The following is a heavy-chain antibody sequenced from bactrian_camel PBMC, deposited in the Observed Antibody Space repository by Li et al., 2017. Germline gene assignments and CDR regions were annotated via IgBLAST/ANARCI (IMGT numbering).Heavy chain of an antibody. CDR1: GFTFSSYA. J-gene: IGHJ7*01. Sequence: DVQLVESGGGLVQPGGSLRLSCAASGFTFSSYATTWVRQAPGRGLEWVSTINSDGGSTYYAESVAGRFTVSRDNAKSTLYLQLNSLQTEDTAMYYCASTLRMRTRGGSWYDYHGMDYWGKGTQVTVS. CDR2: INSDGGST. D-gene: IGHD6*01. V-gene: IGHV3S31*01.